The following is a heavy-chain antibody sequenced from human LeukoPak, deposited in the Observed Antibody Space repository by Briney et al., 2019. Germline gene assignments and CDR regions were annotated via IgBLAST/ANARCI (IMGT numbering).Heavy chain of an antibody. Sequence: SETLSLTCTVSGGSISSYYWSWIRQSPGKGLEWIGYISHSGTTNYKSSLKSRVTISVDTSKKQFSLKLSSVAAADVAIYFCATQRDHSDYVFDFWGQGTLVTVSS. J-gene: IGHJ4*02. CDR3: ATQRDHSDYVFDF. V-gene: IGHV4-59*01. CDR2: ISHSGTT. CDR1: GGSISSYY. D-gene: IGHD4-11*01.